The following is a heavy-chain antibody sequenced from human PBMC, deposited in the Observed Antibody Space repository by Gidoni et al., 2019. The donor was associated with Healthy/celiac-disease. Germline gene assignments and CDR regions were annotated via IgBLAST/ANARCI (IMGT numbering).Heavy chain of an antibody. Sequence: EVQLVESGGGVVQAGGYLRLSCAASGFTVRSNYMSWVRQAPGKGLEWVSVIYSGGSTYYADSVKGRFTISRDNSKNTLYLQMNSLRAEDTAVYYCARDSGYDAFDIWGQGTMVTVSS. J-gene: IGHJ3*02. V-gene: IGHV3-66*01. CDR1: GFTVRSNY. D-gene: IGHD3-22*01. CDR3: ARDSGYDAFDI. CDR2: IYSGGST.